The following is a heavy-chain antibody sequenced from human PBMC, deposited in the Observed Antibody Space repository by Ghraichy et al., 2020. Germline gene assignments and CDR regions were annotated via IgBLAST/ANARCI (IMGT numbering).Heavy chain of an antibody. CDR2: ISYDGSEK. D-gene: IGHD4-17*01. CDR3: AFSRDGDYGRIDC. V-gene: IGHV3-30*03. J-gene: IGHJ4*02. CDR1: GFTFSSYG. Sequence: GGSLRLSCAASGFTFSSYGMHWVRQAPGKGLVWLAVISYDGSEKLYTDSVRGRFTISRDNSKNTLFMQMHSLREEDTALYHCAFSRDGDYGRIDCWGQGILVTVSS.